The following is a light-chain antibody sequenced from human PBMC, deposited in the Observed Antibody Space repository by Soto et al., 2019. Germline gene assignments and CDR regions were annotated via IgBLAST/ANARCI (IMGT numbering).Light chain of an antibody. V-gene: IGKV1-5*01. Sequence: DIQMTQSPSSLSASVGDRVTITCQASQDISNYLNWYQQKPGKAPKLLIYDASSLESGVPSRFSGSGSGTEFTLTISSLQPDDFATYYCQQYNSYSRSTFGQGTRLEI. CDR1: QDISNY. J-gene: IGKJ5*01. CDR3: QQYNSYSRST. CDR2: DAS.